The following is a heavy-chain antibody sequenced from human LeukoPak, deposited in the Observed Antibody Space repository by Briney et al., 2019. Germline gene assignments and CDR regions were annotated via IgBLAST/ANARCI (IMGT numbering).Heavy chain of an antibody. Sequence: GGSLRLSCAASGFTFSSYSMNWVRQAPGKGLEWVSSIISSSSYIYYADSVKGRFTISRDNAKNSLYLQMNSLRAEDTAVYYCARDSPTPYYDYVWGSYRFRGFDYWGQGTLVTVSS. CDR2: IISSSSYI. D-gene: IGHD3-16*02. J-gene: IGHJ4*02. CDR1: GFTFSSYS. CDR3: ARDSPTPYYDYVWGSYRFRGFDY. V-gene: IGHV3-21*01.